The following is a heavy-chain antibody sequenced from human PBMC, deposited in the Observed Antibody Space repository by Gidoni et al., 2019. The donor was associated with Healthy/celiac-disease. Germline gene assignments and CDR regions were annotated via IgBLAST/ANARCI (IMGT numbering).Heavy chain of an antibody. Sequence: EVQLLESGGGLVQPGGSLRLSCAASGFTFSSFAMSWVRQAPGKGLEWVSDISGSGGSTYYADSVKGRFTISRDNSKNTLYLQMNSLRAEDTAVYYCAKGADIVLMVYAMSFDYWGQGTLVTVSS. CDR2: ISGSGGST. D-gene: IGHD2-8*01. V-gene: IGHV3-23*01. J-gene: IGHJ4*02. CDR3: AKGADIVLMVYAMSFDY. CDR1: GFTFSSFA.